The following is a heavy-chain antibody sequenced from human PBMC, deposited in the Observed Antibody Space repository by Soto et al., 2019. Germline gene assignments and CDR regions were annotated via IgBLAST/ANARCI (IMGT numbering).Heavy chain of an antibody. D-gene: IGHD5-12*01. V-gene: IGHV1-69*13. Sequence: GASVKVSCKASGGTFSSYAISWVRQAPGQGLEWMGGIIPIFGTANYAQKFQGRVTITADESTSTAYMELSSLRSEDTAVYYCASLYSGYGDYWGQGTLVTVSS. CDR3: ASLYSGYGDY. J-gene: IGHJ4*02. CDR1: GGTFSSYA. CDR2: IIPIFGTA.